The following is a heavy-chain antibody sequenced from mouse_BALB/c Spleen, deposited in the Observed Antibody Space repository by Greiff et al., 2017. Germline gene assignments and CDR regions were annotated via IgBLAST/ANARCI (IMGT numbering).Heavy chain of an antibody. J-gene: IGHJ4*01. CDR2: ISYSGST. D-gene: IGHD2-4*01. Sequence: DVKLQESGPGLVKPSQSLSLTCTVTGYSITSDYAWNWIRQFPGNKLEWMGYISYSGSTSYNPSLKSRISITRDTSKNQFFLQLNSVTTEDTATYYCALMITTGGYAMDYWGQGTSVTVSS. V-gene: IGHV3-2*02. CDR1: GYSITSDYA. CDR3: ALMITTGGYAMDY.